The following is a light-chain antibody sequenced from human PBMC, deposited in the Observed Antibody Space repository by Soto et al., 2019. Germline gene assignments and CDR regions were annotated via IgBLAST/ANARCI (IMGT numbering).Light chain of an antibody. CDR1: QSISSW. Sequence: DIQMTQSPSTLSASVGDRVTTTCRASQSISSWLAWYQQKPGKAPKVLIYDASSLESGVPSRFSGSGSGTEFTLTISSLQPDDFATYSCQQYNSFPYTFGQGTK. CDR3: QQYNSFPYT. V-gene: IGKV1-5*01. CDR2: DAS. J-gene: IGKJ2*01.